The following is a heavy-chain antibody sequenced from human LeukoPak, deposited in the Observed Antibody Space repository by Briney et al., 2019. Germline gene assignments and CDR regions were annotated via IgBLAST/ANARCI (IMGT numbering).Heavy chain of an antibody. CDR3: ARSRDGYNQGSPVDQ. CDR1: GGTISSYY. D-gene: IGHD5-24*01. V-gene: IGHV4-59*01. J-gene: IGHJ4*02. Sequence: PSETLSPTCTVSGGTISSYYWNWIRQPPGKGLEWIGYIHDSGSTKYNPSLKSRVTISVDTSKNQFSLKLTSVTAADTAVYYCARSRDGYNQGSPVDQWGLGTLVTVSS. CDR2: IHDSGST.